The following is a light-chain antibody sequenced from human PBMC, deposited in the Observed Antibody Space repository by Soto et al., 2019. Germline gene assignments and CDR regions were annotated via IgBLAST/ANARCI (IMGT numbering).Light chain of an antibody. CDR1: QSVSSY. V-gene: IGKV3-20*01. J-gene: IGKJ1*01. CDR2: EAS. CDR3: QQYGNSPQP. Sequence: EIVLTQFPATLSLSPGERATLSCRASQSVSSYLARYQQKPGQAPNPLIYEASTRATGIPDRFRGSGSGTDYTLTIDRLEPEDFAVYYCQQYGNSPQPFGQGTKVDI.